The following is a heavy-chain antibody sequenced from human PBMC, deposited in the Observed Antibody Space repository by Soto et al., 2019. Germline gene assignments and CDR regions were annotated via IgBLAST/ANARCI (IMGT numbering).Heavy chain of an antibody. CDR2: ISGGGGGT. D-gene: IGHD6-19*01. CDR3: AKLRGSSQPPY. V-gene: IGHV3-23*01. Sequence: EVQLLESGGGLVQPGGSLRLSCAASGFTFSSYAMSWVRQAPGGGLEWVSAISGGGGGTYCADSVKDRFTISRDNSKNTLYLQMNSLRAEDTAVYYCAKLRGSSQPPYWGQGTLVTVSS. CDR1: GFTFSSYA. J-gene: IGHJ4*02.